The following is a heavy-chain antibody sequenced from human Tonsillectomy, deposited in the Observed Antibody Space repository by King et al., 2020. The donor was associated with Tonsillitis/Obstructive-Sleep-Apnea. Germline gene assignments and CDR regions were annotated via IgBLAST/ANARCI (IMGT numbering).Heavy chain of an antibody. CDR2: IYYSVTT. CDR1: GGSISRNNDY. CDR3: SRYCSGANCPYYFDY. Sequence: QLQESGPGLVKPSETLSLTCTVSGGSISRNNDYWAWIRQPPGKGLEWIATIYYSVTTYYNPSLKSRVTISVDTSRDQFSLKLTSVTAADTAVYYCSRYCSGANCPYYFDYWGQGTLVTVSS. V-gene: IGHV4-39*01. D-gene: IGHD2-8*02. J-gene: IGHJ4*02.